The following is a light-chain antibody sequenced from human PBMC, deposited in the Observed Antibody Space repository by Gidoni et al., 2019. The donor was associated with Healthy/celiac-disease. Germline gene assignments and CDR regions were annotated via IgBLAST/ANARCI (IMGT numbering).Light chain of an antibody. V-gene: IGKV4-1*01. CDR2: WAS. CDR3: QQYYSTPLT. Sequence: DIVMTQSPDSLAVALGERATINCKSRQSVLYSSNNKNYLAWYQQKPGQPPKLLIYWASTRESGVPDRSSGSGSGTDFTLTISSLQAEDVAVYYCQQYYSTPLTFGGGTKVEIE. J-gene: IGKJ4*01. CDR1: QSVLYSSNNKNY.